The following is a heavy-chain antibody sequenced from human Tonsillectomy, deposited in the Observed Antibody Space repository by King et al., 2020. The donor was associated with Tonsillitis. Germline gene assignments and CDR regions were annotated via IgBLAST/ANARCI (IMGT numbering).Heavy chain of an antibody. J-gene: IGHJ3*01. CDR2: IYYSGIT. CDR1: GGSITSSSYY. V-gene: IGHV4-39*01. Sequence: QLQESGPGLVKPAETLSLTCTVSGGSITSSSYYWGWIRQPPGKGLEWIGSIYYSGITFYKPSLKSRVTMSLDTSKDHFSLRLSSVTAADTAMYYCARHSPAATSDAFDFWGQGTVVTVSS. CDR3: ARHSPAATSDAFDF. D-gene: IGHD6-13*01.